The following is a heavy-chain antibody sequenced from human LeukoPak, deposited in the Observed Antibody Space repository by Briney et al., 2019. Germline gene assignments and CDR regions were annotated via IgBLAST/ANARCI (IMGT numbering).Heavy chain of an antibody. Sequence: SETLSLTCTVTGGSTSIYYWSWIRQRPGKGLECIGYTSYSGSTDYSPSLKSRVTISLDTSKNQFSLRLTSVTAADTAVYYCARTARVFDYWGQGILVTVSS. D-gene: IGHD2-21*02. CDR2: TSYSGST. V-gene: IGHV4-59*01. CDR1: GGSTSIYY. CDR3: ARTARVFDY. J-gene: IGHJ4*02.